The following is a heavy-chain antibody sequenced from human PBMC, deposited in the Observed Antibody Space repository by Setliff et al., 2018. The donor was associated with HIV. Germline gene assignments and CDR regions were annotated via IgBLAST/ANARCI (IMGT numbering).Heavy chain of an antibody. Sequence: PSETLSLTFAVSGVSVNNDDDYWGWIRQPPGKGLEWIAIIHQSGTAHKRPSLKSRVTISIDTSENLFSLKLSGVTAADTAIYYCARQVGEGKWYLDSWGHGTLVTVSS. CDR3: ARQVGEGKWYLDS. CDR1: GVSVNNDDDY. J-gene: IGHJ4*01. V-gene: IGHV4-39*01. D-gene: IGHD1-26*01. CDR2: IHQSGTA.